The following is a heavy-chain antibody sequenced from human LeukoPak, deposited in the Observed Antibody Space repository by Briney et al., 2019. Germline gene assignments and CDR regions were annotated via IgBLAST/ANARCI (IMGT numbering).Heavy chain of an antibody. J-gene: IGHJ3*02. CDR2: ISGSGGST. Sequence: GGSLRLSCAASGFTFSSYAMSWVPQAPGKGREWVSAISGSGGSTFYADSVKGRFTLSRDNSKNTLSLQMNSLRAEDTAVYYCEKDKSIAAANDAFDIWGQGTMGTVSS. CDR3: EKDKSIAAANDAFDI. V-gene: IGHV3-23*01. CDR1: GFTFSSYA. D-gene: IGHD6-13*01.